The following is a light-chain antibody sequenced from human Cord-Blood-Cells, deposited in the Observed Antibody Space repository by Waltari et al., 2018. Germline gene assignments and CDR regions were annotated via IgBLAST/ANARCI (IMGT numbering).Light chain of an antibody. CDR3: QQYGSSPFT. CDR2: GAS. Sequence: EIVLTQSPGTLSLSPGERATLSCRASQSVSSSYLAWYQQKPGQAPRLLIYGASSRATGIPDRFSGSGSGTDFTLTISRLEPEDFAVYYCQQYGSSPFTFGPG. CDR1: QSVSSSY. V-gene: IGKV3-20*01. J-gene: IGKJ3*01.